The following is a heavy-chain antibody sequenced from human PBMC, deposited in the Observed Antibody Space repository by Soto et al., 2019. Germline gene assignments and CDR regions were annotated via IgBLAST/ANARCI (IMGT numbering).Heavy chain of an antibody. Sequence: PSETLPVTCTASGGSMSSYYWTWIRQPPGKGLEWIGFIHYGGGTVYNPALRSRVTVTVDTSKKQFSLNLSSVTAAGTAVYYCVGARYERVGATYSESWGQGALVTVSS. V-gene: IGHV4-59*01. CDR1: GGSMSSYY. CDR2: IHYGGGT. J-gene: IGHJ4*02. CDR3: VGARYERVGATYSES. D-gene: IGHD1-26*01.